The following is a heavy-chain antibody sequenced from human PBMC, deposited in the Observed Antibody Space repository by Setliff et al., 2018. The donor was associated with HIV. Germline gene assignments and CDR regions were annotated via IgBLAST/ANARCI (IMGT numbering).Heavy chain of an antibody. Sequence: SETLSLTCAVSGGSISSSNYYWVWIRQPPGKELEWIGSFYYSGSTYYNPSLKSRVTISVDTSKNQFSLKLSSVTAADTAIYYCASSPAWRSDYGLHTFDYWGQGTLVTVSS. V-gene: IGHV4-39*07. CDR3: ASSPAWRSDYGLHTFDY. D-gene: IGHD4-17*01. CDR2: FYYSGST. J-gene: IGHJ4*02. CDR1: GGSISSSNYY.